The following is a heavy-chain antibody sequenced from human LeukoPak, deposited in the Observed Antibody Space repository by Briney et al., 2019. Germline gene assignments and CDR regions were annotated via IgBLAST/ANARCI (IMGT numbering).Heavy chain of an antibody. CDR2: LSGTGDIT. Sequence: PGGSLRLSCAASGFTFSNYAVYWVRQAPGKGLEWVSGLSGTGDITYYTDSVKGRFTISRDNSKNTLYLEMNNLRAEDTALYYCAKRGNAISFFDPWGQGTLVTVSS. CDR1: GFTFSNYA. D-gene: IGHD2/OR15-2a*01. V-gene: IGHV3-23*01. J-gene: IGHJ5*02. CDR3: AKRGNAISFFDP.